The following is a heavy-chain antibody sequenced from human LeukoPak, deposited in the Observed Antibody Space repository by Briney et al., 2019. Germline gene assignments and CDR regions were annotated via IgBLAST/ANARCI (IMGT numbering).Heavy chain of an antibody. J-gene: IGHJ5*02. Sequence: SETLSLTCTVSGGSSSSSSYYWGWIRQPPGKGLEWIGSIYYSGSTYYNPSLKSRVTISVDTSKNQFSLKLSSVTAADTAVYYCARADIMITFGGVIAKYNWFDPWGQGTLVTVSS. CDR3: ARADIMITFGGVIAKYNWFDP. D-gene: IGHD3-16*02. CDR2: IYYSGST. V-gene: IGHV4-39*07. CDR1: GGSSSSSSYY.